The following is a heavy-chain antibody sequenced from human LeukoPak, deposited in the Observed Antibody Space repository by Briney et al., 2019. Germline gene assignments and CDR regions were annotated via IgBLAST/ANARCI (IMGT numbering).Heavy chain of an antibody. CDR3: ATELYYDILTGPLDGYYGMDV. J-gene: IGHJ6*02. Sequence: QPGGSLRLPCAASGFTFSNYAMSWVRQAPGKGLEWVSAISGSGGSTYYADSVKGRFTISRDNSKNTLYLQMNSLRAEDTAVYYCATELYYDILTGPLDGYYGMDVWGQGTTVTVSS. CDR1: GFTFSNYA. CDR2: ISGSGGST. D-gene: IGHD3-9*01. V-gene: IGHV3-23*01.